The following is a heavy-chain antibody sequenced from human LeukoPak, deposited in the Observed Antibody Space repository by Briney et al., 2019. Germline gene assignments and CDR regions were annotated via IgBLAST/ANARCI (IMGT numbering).Heavy chain of an antibody. J-gene: IGHJ4*02. Sequence: SETLSLTCTVSGGSISSGGYYWSWIRQHPGKGLEWIGYIYYSGSTYYNPSLKSRVTISVDTSKNQFSLKLSSVTAADTAVYYCARDRSDSSGYYLDYWGQGTLVTVSS. V-gene: IGHV4-31*03. CDR1: GGSISSGGYY. D-gene: IGHD3-22*01. CDR2: IYYSGST. CDR3: ARDRSDSSGYYLDY.